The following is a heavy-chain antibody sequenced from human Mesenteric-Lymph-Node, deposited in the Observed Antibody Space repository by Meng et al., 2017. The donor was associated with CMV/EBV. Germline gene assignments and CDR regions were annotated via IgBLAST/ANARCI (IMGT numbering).Heavy chain of an antibody. D-gene: IGHD3-10*01. CDR1: GFTFDDSA. CDR3: ARDRKGRGLPMVRGVDL. V-gene: IGHV3-9*01. J-gene: IGHJ5*02. Sequence: GGSLRLSCAASGFTFDDSAMHWVRQAPGKGLEWVSGISWNGGSIGYADSVKGRFTISRDTAKNSLFLQMDSLRDEDAAVYYCARDRKGRGLPMVRGVDLWGQGTLVTVSS. CDR2: ISWNGGSI.